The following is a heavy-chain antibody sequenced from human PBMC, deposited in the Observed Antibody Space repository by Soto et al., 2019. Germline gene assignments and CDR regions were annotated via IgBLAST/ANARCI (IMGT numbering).Heavy chain of an antibody. D-gene: IGHD3-22*01. J-gene: IGHJ4*02. CDR3: AKWSTGDYYYDSSGSFEY. CDR1: GFTFSSYA. Sequence: GGSLRLSCAASGFTFSSYAMSWVRQAPGKGLEWVSAISGSGGSTYYADSVKGRFTISRDNSKNTLYLQMNSLRAEDTAVYYCAKWSTGDYYYDSSGSFEYWGQGTLVTVSS. CDR2: ISGSGGST. V-gene: IGHV3-23*01.